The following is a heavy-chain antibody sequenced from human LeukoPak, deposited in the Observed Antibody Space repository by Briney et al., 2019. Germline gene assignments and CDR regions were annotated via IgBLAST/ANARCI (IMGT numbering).Heavy chain of an antibody. D-gene: IGHD1-26*01. V-gene: IGHV4-4*07. CDR1: GGSISSYY. Sequence: SETLSLTCTVSGGSISSYYWSWIRQPAGKGLEWIGRIYTSGSTNYNPSLKSQVTMSVDTSKNQFSLKLSSVTAADTAVYYCARHVRGGATRVYYFDYWGQGTLVTVSS. J-gene: IGHJ4*02. CDR2: IYTSGST. CDR3: ARHVRGGATRVYYFDY.